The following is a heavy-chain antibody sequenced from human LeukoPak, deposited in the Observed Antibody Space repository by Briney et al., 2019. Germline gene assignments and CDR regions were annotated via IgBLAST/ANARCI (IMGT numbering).Heavy chain of an antibody. CDR1: GFTFSSYA. D-gene: IGHD1-26*01. CDR3: ARSGGIVGALGDY. J-gene: IGHJ4*02. V-gene: IGHV3-30-3*01. Sequence: GGSLRLSCAASGFTFSSYAMHWVRQAPGKGLEWVAVISYDGSNKYYADSVKGRFTISRDNSKNTLYLQMNSLRAEGTAVYYCARSGGIVGALGDYWGQGTLVTVSS. CDR2: ISYDGSNK.